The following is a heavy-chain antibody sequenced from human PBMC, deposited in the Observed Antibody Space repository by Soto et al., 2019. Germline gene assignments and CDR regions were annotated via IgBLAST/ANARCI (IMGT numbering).Heavy chain of an antibody. Sequence: SVKVSCKASGYTFSNYGIHWVRQAPGQRLEWMGWINAGNGNTKYSQKFQDRVTITRDTSATTAYMELSNLRSEDTAVFYCARSGYSSGWYHWYFDLWGRGTLVTVSS. V-gene: IGHV1-3*01. CDR1: GYTFSNYG. CDR3: ARSGYSSGWYHWYFDL. D-gene: IGHD6-19*01. CDR2: INAGNGNT. J-gene: IGHJ2*01.